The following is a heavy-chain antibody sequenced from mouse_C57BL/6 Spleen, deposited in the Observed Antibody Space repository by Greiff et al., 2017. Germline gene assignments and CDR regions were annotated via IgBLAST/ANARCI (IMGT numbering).Heavy chain of an antibody. CDR1: GFTFSDYG. CDR2: ISSGSSTI. J-gene: IGHJ3*01. D-gene: IGHD2-1*01. Sequence: EVKLVESGGGLVKPGGSLKLSCAASGFTFSDYGMHWVRQAPEKGLEWVAYISSGSSTIYYADTVKGRFTIFRDNAKNTLFLQMTSLRSEDTAMYYCARPPIYYGNYGGFAYWGQGTLVTVSA. CDR3: ARPPIYYGNYGGFAY. V-gene: IGHV5-17*01.